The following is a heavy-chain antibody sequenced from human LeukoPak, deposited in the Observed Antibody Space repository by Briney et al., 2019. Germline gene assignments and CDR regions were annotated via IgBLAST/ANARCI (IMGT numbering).Heavy chain of an antibody. J-gene: IGHJ6*03. D-gene: IGHD3-3*01. CDR1: GGSISSYY. CDR3: ASEVRLEWSPDYYYYYVDV. CDR2: IYTSGST. V-gene: IGHV4-4*07. Sequence: SETLSLTCTVSGGSISSYYSSWIRQPAGKGLEWIGRIYTSGSTNYNPSLKSRVTMSVDTSKNQFSLKLSSVTATDTAVYYCASEVRLEWSPDYYYYYVDVWGKGTTVTVSS.